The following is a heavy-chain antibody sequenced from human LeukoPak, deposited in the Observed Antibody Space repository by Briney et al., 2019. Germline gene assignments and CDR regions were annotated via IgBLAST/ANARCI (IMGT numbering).Heavy chain of an antibody. CDR2: LNSDGSSI. CDR3: VRSRYSGSSLDY. J-gene: IGHJ4*02. D-gene: IGHD1-26*01. Sequence: GSLRLSCAASGFTFSSYWNHWVRQVPGKGLVWVSRLNSDGSSISYADSVKGRFTISRDNAKNTLYLQMNSLRAEDTAVYFCVRSRYSGSSLDYWGQGILVTVSS. V-gene: IGHV3-74*01. CDR1: GFTFSSYW.